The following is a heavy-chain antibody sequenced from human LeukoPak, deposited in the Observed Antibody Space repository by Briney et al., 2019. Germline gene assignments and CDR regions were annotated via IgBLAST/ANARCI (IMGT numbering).Heavy chain of an antibody. CDR2: IYHSGST. D-gene: IGHD3-9*01. Sequence: SETLSLTCTVSGGSISIYYGNWIRQPPGKGLEWIGSIYHSGSTIYNPSLKSRVTISGDTSKNQFSLTLASVTAADTAVYYCATNYDILTGYFQHLFDYWGQGTLVTVSS. CDR1: GGSISIYY. CDR3: ATNYDILTGYFQHLFDY. V-gene: IGHV4-59*01. J-gene: IGHJ4*02.